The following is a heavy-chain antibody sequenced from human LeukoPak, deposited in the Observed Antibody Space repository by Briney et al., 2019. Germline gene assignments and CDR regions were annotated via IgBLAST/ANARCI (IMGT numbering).Heavy chain of an antibody. CDR2: IYYSGST. CDR3: ARLPNYFYDYMDV. V-gene: IGHV4-39*01. Sequence: PSETLSLTCTVSGGSISSSSYYWGWIRQPPGKGLEWIGSIYYSGSTYYNPSLKSRVSISVDTSKNQFSLKVSSVTAADTAVYYCARLPNYFYDYMDVWGKGTTVTISS. CDR1: GGSISSSSYY. J-gene: IGHJ6*03.